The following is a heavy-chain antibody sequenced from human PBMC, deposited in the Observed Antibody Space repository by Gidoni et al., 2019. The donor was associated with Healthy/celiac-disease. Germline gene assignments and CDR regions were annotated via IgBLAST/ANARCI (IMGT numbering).Heavy chain of an antibody. CDR2: ISSNGGST. J-gene: IGHJ4*02. D-gene: IGHD2-8*01. CDR1: GVTFSGYA. Sequence: EGQLVESGGGLVQHGGALRLSCSAAGVTFSGYAMHWVRQAPGKGLEYVSSISSNGGSTYYADSVKGRFTISRDNSKTTLYLQMSSLRAEDTAVYYCVKTPLGWLMEYYFDYWGQGTLVTVSS. CDR3: VKTPLGWLMEYYFDY. V-gene: IGHV3-64D*06.